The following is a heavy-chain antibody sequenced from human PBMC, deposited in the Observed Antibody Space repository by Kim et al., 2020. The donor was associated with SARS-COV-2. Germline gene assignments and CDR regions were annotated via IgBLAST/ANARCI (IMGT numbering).Heavy chain of an antibody. CDR1: GFTFSDYA. J-gene: IGHJ4*02. Sequence: ASVKVSCKASGFTFSDYAMYWVRQAPGQRLEWMGWINAGSGNTRYSQKFQGRVTITWDTSASTAYMDLTSLRFEDTAVYYCARERFGGSFDCWGQGTLVTVSS. CDR2: INAGSGNT. V-gene: IGHV1-3*01. CDR3: ARERFGGSFDC. D-gene: IGHD3-10*01.